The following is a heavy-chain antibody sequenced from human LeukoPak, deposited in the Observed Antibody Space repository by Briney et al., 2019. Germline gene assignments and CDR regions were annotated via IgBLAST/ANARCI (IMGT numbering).Heavy chain of an antibody. CDR1: GGSFSGYY. V-gene: IGHV4-34*01. D-gene: IGHD1-26*01. CDR3: ASRGWVGIVGARRYYYMDV. J-gene: IGHJ6*03. Sequence: PSETLSLTCAVYGGSFSGYYWSWIRQPPGKGLERIGEINHSGSTNYNPSLKSRVTISVDTSKNQFSLKLSSVTAADTAVYYCASRGWVGIVGARRYYYMDVWGKGTTVTISS. CDR2: INHSGST.